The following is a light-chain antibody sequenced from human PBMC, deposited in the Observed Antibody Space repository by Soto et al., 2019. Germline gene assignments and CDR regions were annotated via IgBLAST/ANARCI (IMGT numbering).Light chain of an antibody. CDR2: DVS. J-gene: IGLJ2*01. Sequence: QSALTQPRSVSGSPGQSVTISCTGTSSDVGGYNYVSWYQQHPGKAPKLMIYDVSTRPSGVPDRFSGSKSGNTASLSISGLQAEDDADYYCCSYAGSYTFGVFGGGTKVTVL. CDR3: CSYAGSYTFGV. V-gene: IGLV2-11*01. CDR1: SSDVGGYNY.